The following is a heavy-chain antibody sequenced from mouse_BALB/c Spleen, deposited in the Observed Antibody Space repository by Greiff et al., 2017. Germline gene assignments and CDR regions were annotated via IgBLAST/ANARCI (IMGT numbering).Heavy chain of an antibody. Sequence: QVQLQQSGPGLVAPSQSLSITCTVSGFSLTSYDISWIRQPPGKGLEWLGVIWTGGGTNYNSAFMSRLSISKDNSKSQVFLKMNSLQTDDTAIYYCVREGDGYYGMDYWGQGTSVTVSS. J-gene: IGHJ4*01. V-gene: IGHV2-9-2*01. CDR2: IWTGGGT. CDR1: GFSLTSYD. D-gene: IGHD2-3*01. CDR3: VREGDGYYGMDY.